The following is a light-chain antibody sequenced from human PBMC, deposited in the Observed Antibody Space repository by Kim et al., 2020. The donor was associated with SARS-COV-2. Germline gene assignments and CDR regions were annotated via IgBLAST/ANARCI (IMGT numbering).Light chain of an antibody. Sequence: PGERATLSCRASQSVSSSYLAWYQQKPGQAPRLLIYGASSRATGIPDRFIGSGSGTDFTLTISRLEPEDFAVYYCQQYGTSPPWTFGQGTKVDIK. CDR2: GAS. CDR1: QSVSSSY. J-gene: IGKJ1*01. CDR3: QQYGTSPPWT. V-gene: IGKV3-20*01.